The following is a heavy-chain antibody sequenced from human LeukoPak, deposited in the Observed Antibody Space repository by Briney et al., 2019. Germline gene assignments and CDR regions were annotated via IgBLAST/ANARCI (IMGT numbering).Heavy chain of an antibody. CDR2: ISAYNGNT. CDR1: GYTFTSYG. CDR3: ARETEESSDWYVGSSYSWFDP. D-gene: IGHD6-19*01. V-gene: IGHV1-18*01. J-gene: IGHJ5*02. Sequence: GASVKVSCKASGYTFTSYGISWVRQAPGQGLEWMGWISAYNGNTNYAQKLQGRVTMTTDTSTSTAYMELRSLRSDDTAVYYCARETEESSDWYVGSSYSWFDPWGQGSLVTVSS.